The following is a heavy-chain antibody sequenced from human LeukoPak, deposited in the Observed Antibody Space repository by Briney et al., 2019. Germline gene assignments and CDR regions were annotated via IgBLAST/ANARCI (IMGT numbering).Heavy chain of an antibody. D-gene: IGHD2-2*02. CDR2: IYYTGNS. CDR3: ARRYTNSWFFDY. V-gene: IGHV4-59*08. J-gene: IGHJ4*02. CDR1: GGSISSYY. Sequence: SETLSLTCTVSGGSISSYYWILIRQPPGKVLEWLGYIYYTGNSNYNPSLESRVTMSLDTSTNQFSLRLSSVTAADTAVYYCARRYTNSWFFDYWGQGALVTVSS.